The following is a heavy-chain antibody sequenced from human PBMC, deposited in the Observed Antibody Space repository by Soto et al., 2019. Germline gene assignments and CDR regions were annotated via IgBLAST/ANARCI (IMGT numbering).Heavy chain of an antibody. CDR1: GFVVTDNY. J-gene: IGHJ3*02. V-gene: IGHV3-53*02. Sequence: EVQLVETGGGLTQPGGSLRLSCSASGFVVTDNYMTWVRQAPGKGLEWVSVIYNTGTTYYADSVKGRFTISWDISKNALDLQMNNLTIDDSAVYFCASETHGYSNGWSIWGHGTMVTCSS. CDR3: ASETHGYSNGWSI. CDR2: IYNTGTT. D-gene: IGHD6-19*01.